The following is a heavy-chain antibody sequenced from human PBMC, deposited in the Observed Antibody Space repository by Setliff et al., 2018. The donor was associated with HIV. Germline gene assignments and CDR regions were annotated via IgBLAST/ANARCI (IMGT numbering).Heavy chain of an antibody. CDR1: GFNFNSYE. V-gene: IGHV3-48*03. CDR3: VRDGVRGVIVTAFDC. Sequence: HPGGSLRLSCAASGFNFNSYEMNWVRQAPGKGLEWVAHISSGSSTKKYADSVKGRFTISRDNAKTSLYLQMNSLRVEDTATYYCVRDGVRGVIVTAFDCWGQGTLVTVSS. D-gene: IGHD3-10*01. J-gene: IGHJ4*02. CDR2: ISSGSSTK.